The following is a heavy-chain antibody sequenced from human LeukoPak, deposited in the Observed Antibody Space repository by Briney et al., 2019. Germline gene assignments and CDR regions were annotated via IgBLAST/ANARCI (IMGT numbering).Heavy chain of an antibody. D-gene: IGHD1-14*01. V-gene: IGHV3-30*03. CDR3: ARGIHSPDDAFDI. CDR1: GFTFSSYG. CDR2: ISYDGSNK. J-gene: IGHJ3*02. Sequence: GGSLRLSCAASGFTFSSYGMHWVRQAPGKGLEWVAVISYDGSNKYYADPVKGRFTISRDNSKNTLYLQMNSLRAEDTAVYYCARGIHSPDDAFDIWGQGTMVTVSS.